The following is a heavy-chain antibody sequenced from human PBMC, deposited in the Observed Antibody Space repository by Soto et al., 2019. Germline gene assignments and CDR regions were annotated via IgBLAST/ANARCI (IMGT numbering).Heavy chain of an antibody. V-gene: IGHV4-59*08. J-gene: IGHJ5*02. CDR1: GGSISSYY. CDR2: IYYSGST. D-gene: IGHD4-17*01. CDR3: ARHVSAVTPPGYDP. Sequence: SETLSLTCTVSGGSISSYYWSWIRQPPGKGLEWIGYIYYSGSTNYNPSLKSRVTISVDTSKNQFSLKLSSVSAADTAVYYCARHVSAVTPPGYDPWSQGTLVTVSS.